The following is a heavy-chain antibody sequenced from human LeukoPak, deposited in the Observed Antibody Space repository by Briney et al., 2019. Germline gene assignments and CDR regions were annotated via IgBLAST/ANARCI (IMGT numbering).Heavy chain of an antibody. D-gene: IGHD6-19*01. CDR3: ARDRTDSSGWYVSSQYYFDY. V-gene: IGHV3-48*03. CDR2: ISSSGSTI. J-gene: IGHJ4*02. CDR1: GFTFSSYE. Sequence: GGSLRLSCAASGFTFSSYEMTWVRQAPGKGLEWVSYISSSGSTIYYADSVKGRFTISRDNAKNSLYLQMNSLRAEDTAVYYCARDRTDSSGWYVSSQYYFDYWGQGTLVTVSS.